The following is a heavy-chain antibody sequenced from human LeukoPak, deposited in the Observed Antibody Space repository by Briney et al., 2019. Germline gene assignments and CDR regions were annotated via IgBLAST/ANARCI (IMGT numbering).Heavy chain of an antibody. Sequence: GGSLRLSCTASRFTFGDYAMSWFRQAPGKGLEWVGFIRSKAYGGTTEYAASVKGRFTISRDDSKSIAYLQMNSLKTEDTAVYYCTGDYDFWSGYDTKAEYWGQGTLVTVSS. D-gene: IGHD3-3*01. CDR3: TGDYDFWSGYDTKAEY. J-gene: IGHJ4*02. V-gene: IGHV3-49*03. CDR2: IRSKAYGGTT. CDR1: RFTFGDYA.